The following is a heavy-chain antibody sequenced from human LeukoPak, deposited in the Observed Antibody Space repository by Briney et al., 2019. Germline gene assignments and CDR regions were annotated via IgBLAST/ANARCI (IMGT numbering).Heavy chain of an antibody. Sequence: ASVKVSGKASGYTFPSYSMHWVRQAPGQGLEWMGIINPSGGSTSYAQKFQGRVTMTRDTSTSTVYMDLSSLRPEDTAVYYCARDLRRDVYNRDWYLDLWGRGTLVTVSS. J-gene: IGHJ2*01. D-gene: IGHD5-24*01. V-gene: IGHV1-46*01. CDR2: INPSGGST. CDR1: GYTFPSYS. CDR3: ARDLRRDVYNRDWYLDL.